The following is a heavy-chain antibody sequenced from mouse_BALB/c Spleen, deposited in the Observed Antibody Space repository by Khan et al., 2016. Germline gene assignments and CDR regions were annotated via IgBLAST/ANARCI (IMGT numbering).Heavy chain of an antibody. V-gene: IGHV1-87*01. Sequence: VQLQESGAELARLGASVKLSCKASGYTFTTYWMQWVKQRPGQGLEWIGAIYPGNGDTRNTQKFKGKATLNADKSSSTAYMQLSSLASEDSAVYYCARGNSYYDYDYWGQGTTLTVSS. CDR1: GYTFTTYW. CDR2: IYPGNGDT. D-gene: IGHD2-4*01. J-gene: IGHJ2*01. CDR3: ARGNSYYDYDY.